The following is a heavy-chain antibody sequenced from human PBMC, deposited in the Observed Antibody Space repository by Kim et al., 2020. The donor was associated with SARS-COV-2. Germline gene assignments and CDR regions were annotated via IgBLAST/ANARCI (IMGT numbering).Heavy chain of an antibody. Sequence: SETLSLTCTVSGGSISSSSYYWGWIRQPPGKGLEWIGSIYYSGSTYYNPSLKSRVTISVDTSKNQFSLKLSSVTAADTAVYYCARLVAGGWEYFDYWGQGTLVTVSS. D-gene: IGHD6-19*01. CDR2: IYYSGST. J-gene: IGHJ4*02. V-gene: IGHV4-39*07. CDR1: GGSISSSSYY. CDR3: ARLVAGGWEYFDY.